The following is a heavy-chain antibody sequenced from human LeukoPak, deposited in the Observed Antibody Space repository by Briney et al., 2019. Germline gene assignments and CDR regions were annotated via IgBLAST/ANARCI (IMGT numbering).Heavy chain of an antibody. Sequence: SETLSLTCTVSGGSISSYYWSWIRQPPGKGLEWIGYIYYSGNTNYNPSLKSRVTISVDTSKNRFSLNLSSVTAADTAVYYCARVNRGAYNYYYFDYWGQGTLVTVSS. CDR2: IYYSGNT. D-gene: IGHD5-24*01. V-gene: IGHV4-59*01. CDR3: ARVNRGAYNYYYFDY. CDR1: GGSISSYY. J-gene: IGHJ4*02.